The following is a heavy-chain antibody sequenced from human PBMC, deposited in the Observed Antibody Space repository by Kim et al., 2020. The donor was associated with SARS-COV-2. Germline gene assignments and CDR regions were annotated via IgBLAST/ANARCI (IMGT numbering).Heavy chain of an antibody. Sequence: SETLSLTCTVSGGSISSSSYYWGWIRQPPGKGLEWIGSIYYSGSTYYNPSLKSRVTISVDTSKNQFSLKLRSVTAADTAVYYCARHRGTNYYYGMDVWGQGTTVTVSS. CDR2: IYYSGST. V-gene: IGHV4-39*01. CDR1: GGSISSSSYY. D-gene: IGHD1-1*01. CDR3: ARHRGTNYYYGMDV. J-gene: IGHJ6*02.